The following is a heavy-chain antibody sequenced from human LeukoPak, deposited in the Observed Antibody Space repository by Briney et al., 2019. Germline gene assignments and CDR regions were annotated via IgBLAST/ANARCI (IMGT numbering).Heavy chain of an antibody. V-gene: IGHV3-23*01. CDR1: GFTFSSYA. J-gene: IGHJ4*02. Sequence: GGSLRLSCAASGFTFSSYAMSWVRQAPGKGLEWVSAISGSGGSTYYADSVKGRFTISRDNSKNTLYLQMNSLRAEDTAVYYCAKGGRGYDSSGYLDYWGQGTLVTVSS. CDR3: AKGGRGYDSSGYLDY. D-gene: IGHD3-22*01. CDR2: ISGSGGST.